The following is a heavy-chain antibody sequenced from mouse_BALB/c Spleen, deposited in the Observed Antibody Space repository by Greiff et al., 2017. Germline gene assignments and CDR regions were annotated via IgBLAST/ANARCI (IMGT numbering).Heavy chain of an antibody. CDR3: ARGMITPMDY. J-gene: IGHJ4*01. Sequence: VQLKQSGPELVKPGASVKISCKASGYSFTGYYMHWVKQSHVKSLEWIGRINPYNGATSYNQNFKDKASLTVDKSSSTAYMELHSLTSEDSAVYYCARGMITPMDYWGQGTSVTVSS. CDR1: GYSFTGYY. D-gene: IGHD2-4*01. V-gene: IGHV1-31*01. CDR2: INPYNGAT.